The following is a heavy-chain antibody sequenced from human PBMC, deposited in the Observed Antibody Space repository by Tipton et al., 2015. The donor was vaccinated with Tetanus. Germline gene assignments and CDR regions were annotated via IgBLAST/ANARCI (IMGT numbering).Heavy chain of an antibody. CDR3: ARHPRGNAGNPLHYFDH. Sequence: QLVQSGAEVKKPGESLKMSCKGSGYSFTNYWIGWVRQMPGKGLEWMGIIHPGDSDTRYSPSFQGQVTTSADKSISTAYLQWSSLQASDTAMYFCARHPRGNAGNPLHYFDHWGQGTLVIASS. V-gene: IGHV5-51*01. CDR1: GYSFTNYW. CDR2: IHPGDSDT. D-gene: IGHD4-23*01. J-gene: IGHJ4*02.